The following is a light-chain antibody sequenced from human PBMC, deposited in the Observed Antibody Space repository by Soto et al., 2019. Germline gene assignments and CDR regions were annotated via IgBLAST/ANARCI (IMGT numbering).Light chain of an antibody. CDR3: QQYNDWFMYT. CDR1: QSVSSS. CDR2: GAS. Sequence: EIVMTQSPATLSVSPGERATLSCRASQSVSSSVAWYQQKPGQAPRLLIYGASTRATGIPARFSGSGSGTEFTLTISSLQSEDFAVYYCQQYNDWFMYTFGQGTKLEI. V-gene: IGKV3-15*01. J-gene: IGKJ2*01.